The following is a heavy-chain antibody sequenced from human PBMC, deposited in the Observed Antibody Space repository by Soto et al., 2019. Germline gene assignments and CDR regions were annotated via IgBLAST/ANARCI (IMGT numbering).Heavy chain of an antibody. CDR1: GFTFSSYG. Sequence: QVQLVESGGGVVQPGRSLRLSCAASGFTFSSYGMHWVRQAPGKGLEWVAVIWYDGSNKYYADSVKGRFTISRDNSKNTLYLQMNSLRAEDTAVYYCARAQPLVVAAAVTDYWGQGTLVTVSS. D-gene: IGHD6-13*01. CDR2: IWYDGSNK. V-gene: IGHV3-33*01. J-gene: IGHJ4*02. CDR3: ARAQPLVVAAAVTDY.